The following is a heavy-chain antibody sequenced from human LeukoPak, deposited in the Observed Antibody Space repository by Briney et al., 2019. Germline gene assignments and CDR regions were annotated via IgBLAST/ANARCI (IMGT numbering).Heavy chain of an antibody. J-gene: IGHJ4*02. Sequence: SETLSLTCIVSGGSISSSIYYWAWVRQPPGKGLEWVGTVFYNGATQYSPSLRSRVTISIYTSTNQFALKLTSVTAADTAVYYCARDRNDELDYWVQGTMVSVSS. CDR3: ARDRNDELDY. CDR2: VFYNGAT. V-gene: IGHV4-39*06. CDR1: GGSISSSIYY. D-gene: IGHD1-1*01.